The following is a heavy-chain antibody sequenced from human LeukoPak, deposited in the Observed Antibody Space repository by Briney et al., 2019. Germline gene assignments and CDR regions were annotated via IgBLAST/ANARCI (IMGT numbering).Heavy chain of an antibody. J-gene: IGHJ4*02. V-gene: IGHV4-61*10. CDR3: ARNVQRDYDSSGYYYGYYFDY. Sequence: SQTLSLTCTVSGGSISSGGYFWSWIRQPVGKGLEWIGYMYYSGSSNYNPSLKSRVTLSVDTSKNQFSLKVTSVTAADTAVYYCARNVQRDYDSSGYYYGYYFDYWGQGTLVTVSS. D-gene: IGHD3-22*01. CDR2: MYYSGSS. CDR1: GGSISSGGYF.